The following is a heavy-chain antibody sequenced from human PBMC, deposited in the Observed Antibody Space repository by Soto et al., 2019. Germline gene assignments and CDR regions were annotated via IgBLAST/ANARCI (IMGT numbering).Heavy chain of an antibody. D-gene: IGHD3-3*01. CDR2: ISGYNGKT. J-gene: IGHJ6*02. V-gene: IGHV1-18*01. CDR3: ARDPNYDFWSPYYFFV. CDR1: GYTFTIYG. Sequence: ASVKVSCKASGYTFTIYGITWVRQAPGQGLEWMGWISGYNGKTNYAQRLQGRVTMTTDTSTSTAYMELRSLRDDDTAVYYCARDPNYDFWSPYYFFVCGQGTTVTVSS.